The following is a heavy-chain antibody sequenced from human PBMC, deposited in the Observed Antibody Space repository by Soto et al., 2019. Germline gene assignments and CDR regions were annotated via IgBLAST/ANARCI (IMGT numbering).Heavy chain of an antibody. Sequence: QVQLVESGGGVVQPGRSLRLSCAASGFTFSSYAMHWVRQAPGKGLEWVAVISYDGSNKYYADSVKGRFTISRDNSKNTLYLQMNSLRAEDTAVYYCARDGGSWDYYYFAMDVWGQGTTVTVSS. J-gene: IGHJ6*02. CDR1: GFTFSSYA. CDR3: ARDGGSWDYYYFAMDV. CDR2: ISYDGSNK. V-gene: IGHV3-30-3*01. D-gene: IGHD1-26*01.